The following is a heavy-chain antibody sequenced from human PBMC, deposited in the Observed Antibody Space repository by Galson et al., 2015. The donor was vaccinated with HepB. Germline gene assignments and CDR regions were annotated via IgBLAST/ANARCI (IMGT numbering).Heavy chain of an antibody. D-gene: IGHD6-13*01. J-gene: IGHJ4*02. CDR2: INHSGST. V-gene: IGHV4-34*01. CDR3: ATAKLGIPGIAAAGTFGY. Sequence: SETLSLTCAVYGGSFSGYYWSWIRQPPGKGLEWIGEINHSGSTNYNPSLKSRVTISVDTSKNQFSLKLSSVTAADTAVYYCATAKLGIPGIAAAGTFGYWGQGTLVTVSS. CDR1: GGSFSGYY.